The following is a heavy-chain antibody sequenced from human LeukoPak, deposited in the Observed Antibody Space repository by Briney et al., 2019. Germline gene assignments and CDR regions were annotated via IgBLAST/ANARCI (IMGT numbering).Heavy chain of an antibody. Sequence: AVKVSFKASGGTFTSYAISRVRQAPGQGLEWMGGIIPIFGTANYAQKFQGRVTITADETTSTAYMELSSLRSEDTAVYYIAGEKQQLVLLFDYSGQGNLVTVSS. D-gene: IGHD6-13*01. J-gene: IGHJ4*02. CDR1: GGTFTSYA. V-gene: IGHV1-69*01. CDR2: IIPIFGTA. CDR3: AGEKQQLVLLFDY.